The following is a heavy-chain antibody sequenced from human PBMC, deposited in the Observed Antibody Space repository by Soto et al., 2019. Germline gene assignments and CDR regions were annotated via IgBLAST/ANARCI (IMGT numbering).Heavy chain of an antibody. D-gene: IGHD2-2*01. J-gene: IGHJ2*01. Sequence: ASVKVSCKASGYTFTDYYIHWVRQAPGQGLAWVGWINPDSGGTNLAQRFQGRVTMTSDTSINTAYMELSSLRSDDTAVYYCAIRTGQLAIISEFDGDWFFEVWGRGTLVTVSS. V-gene: IGHV1-2*02. CDR1: GYTFTDYY. CDR3: AIRTGQLAIISEFDGDWFFEV. CDR2: INPDSGGT.